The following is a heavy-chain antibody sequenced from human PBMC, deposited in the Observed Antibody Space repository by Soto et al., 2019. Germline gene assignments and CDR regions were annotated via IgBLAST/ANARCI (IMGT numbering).Heavy chain of an antibody. Sequence: GGSLRLSCAASGFTFSSYSMNWVRQAPGKGLEWVSSISSSSSYIYYADSVKGRFTISRDNAKNSLYLQMNSLRAEDTAVYYCARDKAFWSGYSPNYYYYYMDVWGKGTTVTVSS. D-gene: IGHD3-3*01. CDR1: GFTFSSYS. CDR3: ARDKAFWSGYSPNYYYYYMDV. V-gene: IGHV3-21*01. J-gene: IGHJ6*03. CDR2: ISSSSSYI.